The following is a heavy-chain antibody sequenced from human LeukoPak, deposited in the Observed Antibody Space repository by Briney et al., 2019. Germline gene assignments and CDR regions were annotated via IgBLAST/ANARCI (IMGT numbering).Heavy chain of an antibody. Sequence: PSQTLSLTCTVSGASINSGDYYWTWIRQPPGKGLEWIGYIYNSGSTYYNPSLKSRVTISVDTSKNQFSLKLSSVTAADTAVYYCAGYDFWSGWAGDSHYYYYYYMDVWGKGTTVTVSS. CDR3: AGYDFWSGWAGDSHYYYYYYMDV. CDR2: IYNSGST. J-gene: IGHJ6*03. CDR1: GASINSGDYY. D-gene: IGHD3-3*01. V-gene: IGHV4-30-4*08.